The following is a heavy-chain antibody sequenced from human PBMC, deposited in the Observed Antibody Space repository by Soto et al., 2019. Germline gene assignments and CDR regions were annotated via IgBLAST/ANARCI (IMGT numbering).Heavy chain of an antibody. CDR2: IYPGDSDT. V-gene: IGHV5-51*01. J-gene: IGHJ6*02. Sequence: GESLKISCKGSGYSFTSYWIGWVRQMPGKGLEWMGIIYPGDSDTRYSPSFQGQVTISADKSTLYLQMNSLETGDTAVYYCTTGFWSPQYYYYAMDVWGQGTTVTVSS. CDR3: TTGFWSPQYYYYAMDV. CDR1: GYSFTSYW. D-gene: IGHD3-3*01.